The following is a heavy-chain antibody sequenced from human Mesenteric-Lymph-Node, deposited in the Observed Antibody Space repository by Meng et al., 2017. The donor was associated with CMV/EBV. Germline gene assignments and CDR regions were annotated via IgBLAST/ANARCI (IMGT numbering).Heavy chain of an antibody. J-gene: IGHJ4*02. Sequence: ASVKVSCKASGYTFTSYGISWVRQAPGQGLEWMGWISAFNGNTHYAQKLQGRVTMTTDTSTTTAYLELRSLRSDDTAVYYCARATSYDSSGYYHDYWGQGTLVTVSS. CDR2: ISAFNGNT. CDR3: ARATSYDSSGYYHDY. V-gene: IGHV1-18*01. D-gene: IGHD3-22*01. CDR1: GYTFTSYG.